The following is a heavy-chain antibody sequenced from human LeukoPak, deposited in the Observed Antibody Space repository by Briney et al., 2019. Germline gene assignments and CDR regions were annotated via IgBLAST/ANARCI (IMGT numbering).Heavy chain of an antibody. Sequence: SETLSLTCTVSGGSISSYYWSWVRQPAGKELEWIGRMYSRGSTNYNPSLKSRVTMSLDTSKNQFSLKLKSLTAADTALYYCARGRFCSADICSGGDAFDIWGRGTMVSVSS. CDR2: MYSRGST. CDR3: ARGRFCSADICSGGDAFDI. CDR1: GGSISSYY. J-gene: IGHJ3*02. D-gene: IGHD3-3*01. V-gene: IGHV4-4*07.